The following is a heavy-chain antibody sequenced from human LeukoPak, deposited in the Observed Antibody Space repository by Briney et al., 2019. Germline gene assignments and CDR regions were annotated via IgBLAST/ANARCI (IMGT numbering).Heavy chain of an antibody. V-gene: IGHV3-23*01. Sequence: GGSLSPLYPPDGSTFSRKATSCVRLAPGKGLDWVSTISGSGGSLYYADSVRGRFTISRDNSKKTLYLQMNSLRAEDTAVYYCAELMRTVRDLMGLGFISLTRGQGTLVTVSS. CDR2: ISGSGGSL. CDR1: GSTFSRKA. D-gene: IGHD3-9*01. CDR3: AELMRTVRDLMGLGFISLT. J-gene: IGHJ1*01.